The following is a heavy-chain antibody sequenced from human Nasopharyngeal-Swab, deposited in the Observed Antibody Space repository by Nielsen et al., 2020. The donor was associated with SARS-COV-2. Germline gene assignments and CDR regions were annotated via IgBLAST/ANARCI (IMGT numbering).Heavy chain of an antibody. V-gene: IGHV3-48*03. J-gene: IGHJ6*02. Sequence: GGSLRLSCAASGFTFSSDEMNWVRQAPGKGLEWVSYISSSGSTIYYADSVKGRFTISRDNAKNSLYLQMNSLRAEDTAVYYCARSHTSITIFGVVTYYGMDVWGQGTTVTVSS. CDR1: GFTFSSDE. CDR3: ARSHTSITIFGVVTYYGMDV. D-gene: IGHD3-3*01. CDR2: ISSSGSTI.